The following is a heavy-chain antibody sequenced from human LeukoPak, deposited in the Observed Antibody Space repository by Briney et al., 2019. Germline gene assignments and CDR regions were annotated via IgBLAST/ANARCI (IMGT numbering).Heavy chain of an antibody. V-gene: IGHV4-34*01. D-gene: IGHD2-2*02. J-gene: IGHJ6*03. Sequence: SETLSLTCAVYGGSFSGYYWSWIRQPPGKGLEWIGEINHSGSTNYNPSLKSRVTISVGTSKNQFSLKLSSVTAADTAVYYCARGILGYCSSTSCYTYYYYYMDVWGKGTTVTVSS. CDR1: GGSFSGYY. CDR3: ARGILGYCSSTSCYTYYYYYMDV. CDR2: INHSGST.